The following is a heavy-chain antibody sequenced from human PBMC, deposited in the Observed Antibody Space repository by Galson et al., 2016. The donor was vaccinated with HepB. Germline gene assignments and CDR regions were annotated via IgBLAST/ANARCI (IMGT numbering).Heavy chain of an antibody. D-gene: IGHD3-22*01. CDR1: GFTFSSYW. CDR3: ARGELDYYDTSALDY. J-gene: IGHJ4*02. CDR2: INNDGSSI. Sequence: SLRLSCAVSGFTFSSYWMHWVRQAPGKGLVWVSRINNDGSSISYADSVKGRFTISRDNAKNTLYLQMNSLRAEDTAVYYCARGELDYYDTSALDYWGQGTLVTVSS. V-gene: IGHV3-74*01.